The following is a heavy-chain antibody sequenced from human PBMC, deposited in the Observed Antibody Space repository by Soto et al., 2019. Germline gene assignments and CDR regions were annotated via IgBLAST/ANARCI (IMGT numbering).Heavy chain of an antibody. CDR3: AKGGPDGFCSGGRCYFDY. V-gene: IGHV3-9*01. J-gene: IGHJ4*02. CDR2: MSWNSNII. Sequence: EVQLVESGGGLVQPGRSLRLSCAASGFTFDDYAMHWVRRVPGKGLEWVSSMSWNSNIIGYADSVKGRFTISRDNAKNSLYPQMNSLRPEDTALYYCAKGGPDGFCSGGRCYFDYWGQGTLVTVSS. D-gene: IGHD2-15*01. CDR1: GFTFDDYA.